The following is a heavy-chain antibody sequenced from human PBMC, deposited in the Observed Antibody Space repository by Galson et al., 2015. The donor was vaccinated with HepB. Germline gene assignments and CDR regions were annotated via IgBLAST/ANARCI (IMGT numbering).Heavy chain of an antibody. D-gene: IGHD5-18*01. V-gene: IGHV3-23*01. Sequence: SLRLSCAASGFTFSTSAMTWVRQAPGKGLEWVSTISGNGGRTYYADSVKGRFTISRDNSKDTLYLHMNSLRAEDTAVYYCAKDQIWEFPHFLHYWVQGTLVTVTS. J-gene: IGHJ4*02. CDR2: ISGNGGRT. CDR3: AKDQIWEFPHFLHY. CDR1: GFTFSTSA.